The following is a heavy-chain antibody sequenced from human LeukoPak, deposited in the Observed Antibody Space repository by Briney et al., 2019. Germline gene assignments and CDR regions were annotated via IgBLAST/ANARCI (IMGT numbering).Heavy chain of an antibody. D-gene: IGHD3-3*01. CDR2: ISYDGSNK. CDR3: AFGVVMGNGMDV. Sequence: PGGSLRLSCAASGFTFSNYAIHWVRQAPGKGLEWVAVISYDGSNKYYADSVKGRFTISRDNSKNTLYLQMNSLRAEDTAVYYCAFGVVMGNGMDVWGQGTTVTVSS. CDR1: GFTFSNYA. V-gene: IGHV3-30*04. J-gene: IGHJ6*02.